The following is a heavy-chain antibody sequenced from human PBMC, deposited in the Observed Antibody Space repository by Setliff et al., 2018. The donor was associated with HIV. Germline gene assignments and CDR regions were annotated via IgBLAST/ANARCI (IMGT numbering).Heavy chain of an antibody. CDR3: ARSMGFKATTRLDF. V-gene: IGHV5-51*01. CDR2: IYPGDSQT. Sequence: GESLKISCVASGYSFTNKWIGWVRQTPGKGLEWMGIIYPGDSQTKYNPSFQGQVTISVDKSLRTAYLQWSSLKTSDTAVYYCARSMGFKATTRLDFWGPGTLVTVSS. J-gene: IGHJ4*02. D-gene: IGHD3-10*01. CDR1: GYSFTNKW.